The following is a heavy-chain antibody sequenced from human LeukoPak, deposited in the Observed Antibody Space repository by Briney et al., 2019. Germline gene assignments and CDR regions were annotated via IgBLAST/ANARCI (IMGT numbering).Heavy chain of an antibody. J-gene: IGHJ6*02. V-gene: IGHV3-21*01. D-gene: IGHD3-10*01. CDR3: ARDPGASHRYGMDV. CDR2: ISSSSNYI. Sequence: GGSLRLSCAASGFTFRSYSMNWVRQAPGKGLEWVSSISSSSNYIYYADSVKGRFTISRDNAKNSLYLQMNNLRAEDTAVYYCARDPGASHRYGMDVWGQGTTVTVSS. CDR1: GFTFRSYS.